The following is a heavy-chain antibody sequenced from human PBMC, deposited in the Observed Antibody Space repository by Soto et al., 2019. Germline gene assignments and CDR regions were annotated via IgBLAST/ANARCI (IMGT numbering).Heavy chain of an antibody. CDR3: ARRVPGSMDV. V-gene: IGHV3-74*01. CDR2: INGDGGST. J-gene: IGHJ6*02. CDR1: GSTFSSDG. Sequence: EVQLVESGGGLVQPGGSLRLSCAVSGSTFSSDGMYWVRQLPGKGLECVSRINGDGGSTTYADSVKGRFTIFRDNAKNTLYLQMNSLRAEDTAVYYCARRVPGSMDVWGQGTTVTVSS.